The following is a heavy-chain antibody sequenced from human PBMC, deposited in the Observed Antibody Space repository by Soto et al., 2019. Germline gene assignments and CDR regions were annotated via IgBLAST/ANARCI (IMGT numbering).Heavy chain of an antibody. CDR3: ARVRVRFLEWLGSEG. V-gene: IGHV1-69*12. CDR2: VIPIFGTA. CDR1: GGTFSSYA. D-gene: IGHD3-3*01. Sequence: QVQLVQSGAEVKKPGSSVKVSCKASGGTFSSYAISWVRQAPGQGLEWMGGVIPIFGTANYAQKFQGRVTITADESTSTAYMELSSLRSEDTAVHYCARVRVRFLEWLGSEGWGQGTLVTVSS. J-gene: IGHJ4*02.